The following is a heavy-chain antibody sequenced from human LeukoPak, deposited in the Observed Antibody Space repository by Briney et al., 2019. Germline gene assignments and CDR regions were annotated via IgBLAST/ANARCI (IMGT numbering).Heavy chain of an antibody. CDR3: ARDGDSSGFFDY. D-gene: IGHD6-19*01. CDR1: GFIVSSNY. J-gene: IGHJ4*02. V-gene: IGHV3-66*01. CDR2: IYSGGTT. Sequence: GGSLRLSCAASGFIVSSNYMSWVRQAPGKGLEWVSVIYSGGTTYYADSVKDRFTISRDNSKNTLYLQMNSLRAEDTAVYYCARDGDSSGFFDYWGQGTLVTVSS.